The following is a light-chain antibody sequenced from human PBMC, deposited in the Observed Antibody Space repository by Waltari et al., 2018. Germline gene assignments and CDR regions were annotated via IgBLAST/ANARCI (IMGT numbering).Light chain of an antibody. CDR1: KYVSNY. Sequence: EIVLPQSPSTLSLSPEERATPSCRASKYVSNYLGWYQQKLGQPPRPLIYEASNRATGIPARFSGSGSGTDFTLTIDSLEPEDFAVYYCQQRSRWPLTFGGGTKVEIK. CDR3: QQRSRWPLT. V-gene: IGKV3-11*01. J-gene: IGKJ4*01. CDR2: EAS.